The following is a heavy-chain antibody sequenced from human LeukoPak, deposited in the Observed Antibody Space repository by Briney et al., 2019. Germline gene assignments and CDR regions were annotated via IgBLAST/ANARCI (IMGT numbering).Heavy chain of an antibody. CDR3: ARHTVLTAFDY. D-gene: IGHD4-23*01. J-gene: IGHJ4*02. Sequence: SETLSLTCTVSGGSISSGDHYWSWIRQAPEKGLEWIGYIYYSGGTNYNPSLKSRATISVDTSKNQFSLKLSSVTAAVTAVYYCARHTVLTAFDYWGQGTLVTVSS. V-gene: IGHV4-30-4*08. CDR2: IYYSGGT. CDR1: GGSISSGDHY.